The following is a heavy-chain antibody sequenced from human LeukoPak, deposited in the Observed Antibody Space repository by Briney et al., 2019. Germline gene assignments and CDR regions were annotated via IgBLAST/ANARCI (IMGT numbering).Heavy chain of an antibody. Sequence: GESLKISCQGSGYIFTGYWIGWVRQMPAKGLEWMGRIDPSDSYTNYSPSFQGHVTISADKSISTSYLQWSSLKASDTAMYYCARHGTYFDYWGQGTLVTVSS. CDR1: GYIFTGYW. CDR2: IDPSDSYT. J-gene: IGHJ4*02. V-gene: IGHV5-10-1*01. CDR3: ARHGTYFDY.